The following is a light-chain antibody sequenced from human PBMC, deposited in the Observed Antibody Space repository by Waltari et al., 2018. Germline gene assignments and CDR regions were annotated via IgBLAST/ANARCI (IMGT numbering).Light chain of an antibody. V-gene: IGKV3D-15*01. CDR2: DAS. CDR1: QSIRST. Sequence: EIVLTQSPATLSVSPGGRPTLSCWASQSIRSTLAWYQQKPGQAPRLLIYDASTRATGTPVRFCGSGSGTYFTLTISSLQSEDFAVYYCQQYTNWPLTFGGGTKVEI. J-gene: IGKJ4*01. CDR3: QQYTNWPLT.